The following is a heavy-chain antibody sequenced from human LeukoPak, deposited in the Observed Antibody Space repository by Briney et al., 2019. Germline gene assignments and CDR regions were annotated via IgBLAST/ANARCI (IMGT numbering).Heavy chain of an antibody. Sequence: SVKVSCKASGGTFSSYAISWVRQAPGQGLEWMGRIIPILGIANFAQKFQGRVTITADKSTNTAHMELSSLRSEDTAVYYCTREGVYSPDGSGYHRDAFDIWGQGTVVTVSS. CDR1: GGTFSSYA. CDR3: TREGVYSPDGSGYHRDAFDI. J-gene: IGHJ3*02. D-gene: IGHD3-22*01. CDR2: IIPILGIA. V-gene: IGHV1-69*04.